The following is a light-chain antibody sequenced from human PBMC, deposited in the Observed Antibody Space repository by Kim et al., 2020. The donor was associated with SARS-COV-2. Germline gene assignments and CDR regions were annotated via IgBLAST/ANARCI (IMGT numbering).Light chain of an antibody. CDR1: QSVSSSY. J-gene: IGKJ2*01. CDR3: QKYGSSPLYT. V-gene: IGKV3-20*01. CDR2: GAS. Sequence: STGERDTLYHRARQSVSSSYLAWYQQKPGQAPRRLIYGASSRATGIPDRFSGSGSGTDFTLTISRLEPEDFAVYYWQKYGSSPLYTFGQGTKLEI.